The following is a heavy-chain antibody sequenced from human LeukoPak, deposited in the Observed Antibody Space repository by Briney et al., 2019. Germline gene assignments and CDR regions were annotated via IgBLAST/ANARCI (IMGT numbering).Heavy chain of an antibody. CDR2: IYNSGST. V-gene: IGHV4-59*01. D-gene: IGHD6-19*01. Sequence: SETLSLTCTVSGGSISIYYWSWIRQPPGKGLEWIGYIYNSGSTYYNPSLKSRVTISVDTSKNQLSLKLSSVTAADTAVYYCARGSVADQYNWFDPWGQGILVIVSS. J-gene: IGHJ5*02. CDR3: ARGSVADQYNWFDP. CDR1: GGSISIYY.